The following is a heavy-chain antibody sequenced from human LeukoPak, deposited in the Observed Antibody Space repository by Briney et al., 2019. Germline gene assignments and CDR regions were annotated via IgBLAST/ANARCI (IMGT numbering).Heavy chain of an antibody. CDR3: VRDGGNYWFDP. D-gene: IGHD4-23*01. CDR1: GFTLSTYW. Sequence: PGKSLRLSCAAYGFTLSTYWMHWVRQAPGKGLVGVSRISSDETNTGYADSVKGRFTISRDNAKNTVYLQMNSLRGEDTAVYYCVRDGGNYWFDPWGQGTLVTVSS. J-gene: IGHJ5*02. CDR2: ISSDETNT. V-gene: IGHV3-74*01.